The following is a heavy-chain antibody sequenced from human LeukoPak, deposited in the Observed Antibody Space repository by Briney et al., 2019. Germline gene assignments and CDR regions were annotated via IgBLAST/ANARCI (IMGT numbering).Heavy chain of an antibody. J-gene: IGHJ4*02. Sequence: GGSLRLSCAASGFDFSRYWMTWVRQAPGKGLECVANIKEDGREKQYVDSVKGRFTISRDNAKHSLYLQMNNLRAEDTAVYYCAREEANYWGQGTLVTVSS. CDR3: AREEANY. CDR2: IKEDGREK. CDR1: GFDFSRYW. D-gene: IGHD5-12*01. V-gene: IGHV3-7*01.